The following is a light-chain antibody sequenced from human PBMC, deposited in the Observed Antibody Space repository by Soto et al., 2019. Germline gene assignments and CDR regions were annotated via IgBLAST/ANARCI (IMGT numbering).Light chain of an antibody. CDR3: QHFRT. Sequence: DIQMTQSPSTLSASVGDRVTITCRASQSISSWLAWYQQKPGKAPKLLIYDASSLESGVPSMFSGSGSGTEFTLTISSLQPDDFATYYCQHFRTFGQGNKVEIK. CDR2: DAS. J-gene: IGKJ1*01. V-gene: IGKV1-5*01. CDR1: QSISSW.